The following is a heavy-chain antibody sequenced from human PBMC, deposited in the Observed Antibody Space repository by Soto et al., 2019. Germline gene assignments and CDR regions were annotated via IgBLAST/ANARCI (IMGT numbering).Heavy chain of an antibody. D-gene: IGHD3-10*01. Sequence: QVQLVESGGGVVQPGRSLRLSCAASGFTFSSCGMHWVRQAPGKGLEWVAVIWYDGSNKYYADSVKGRFTISRDNSKNTLYLQMNSLRAEDTAVYYCARGRGLYYPHNVGAFDIWGQGTMVTVSS. CDR3: ARGRGLYYPHNVGAFDI. CDR2: IWYDGSNK. V-gene: IGHV3-33*01. CDR1: GFTFSSCG. J-gene: IGHJ3*02.